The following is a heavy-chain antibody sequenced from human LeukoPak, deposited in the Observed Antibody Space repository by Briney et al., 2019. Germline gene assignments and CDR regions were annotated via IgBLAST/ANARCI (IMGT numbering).Heavy chain of an antibody. CDR2: ISGSGDST. CDR1: GFTFSSYA. Sequence: GGSLRLSCAASGFTFSSYAMSWVRQAPGKGLEWVSGISGSGDSTYYADSVKGRFTISRDNSKNMLYLQMNSLRAEDAAVYYCAKAGDAYYFDYWGQGTLVTVSS. J-gene: IGHJ4*02. V-gene: IGHV3-23*01. CDR3: AKAGDAYYFDY.